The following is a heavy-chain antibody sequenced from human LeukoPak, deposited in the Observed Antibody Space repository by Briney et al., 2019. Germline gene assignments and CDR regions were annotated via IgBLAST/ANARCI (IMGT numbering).Heavy chain of an antibody. CDR3: AKDFYSVTYPRFDY. CDR1: GFTFSDDA. V-gene: IGHV3-23*01. CDR2: ISGIGGSGDST. D-gene: IGHD4-23*01. Sequence: GGSLRLSCAASGFTFSDDAMSWVRQGPGEGVEWISAISGIGGSGDSTYYADSVKGRFTISRDNYKITLYLQMNSLRAEDTAVYYCAKDFYSVTYPRFDYWGQGTLVTVSS. J-gene: IGHJ4*02.